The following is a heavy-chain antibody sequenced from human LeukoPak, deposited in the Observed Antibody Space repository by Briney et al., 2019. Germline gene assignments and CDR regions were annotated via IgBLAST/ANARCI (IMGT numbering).Heavy chain of an antibody. Sequence: GGSLRLSCVASGFAFSSYWMSWVRQAPGKGLEWVANIKQDGSEKYYVDSVKGRFTISRDNAKNSLYLQMNSLRAEDTAMYYCARDFNYGDVDYWGQGTVVTVSS. CDR1: GFAFSSYW. CDR3: ARDFNYGDVDY. CDR2: IKQDGSEK. J-gene: IGHJ4*02. D-gene: IGHD4-17*01. V-gene: IGHV3-7*05.